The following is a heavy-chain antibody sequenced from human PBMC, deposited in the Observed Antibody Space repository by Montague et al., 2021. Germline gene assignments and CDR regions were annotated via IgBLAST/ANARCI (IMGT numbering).Heavy chain of an antibody. V-gene: IGHV4-39*07. Sequence: SETLSLTCTVSGASITSNIYYWGWTRQSPGKGPEWIGSIYYSGNSFYQPSLKSRITMAVDTSKNQFSLKLSSVTAVDTAIYYCARVFSSWYVGWFDPWGQGTLVTVSS. J-gene: IGHJ5*02. D-gene: IGHD6-13*01. CDR3: ARVFSSWYVGWFDP. CDR2: IYYSGNS. CDR1: GASITSNIYY.